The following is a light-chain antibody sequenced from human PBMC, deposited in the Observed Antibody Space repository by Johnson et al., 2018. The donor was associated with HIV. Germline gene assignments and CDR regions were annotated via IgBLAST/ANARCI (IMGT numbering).Light chain of an antibody. J-gene: IGLJ1*01. V-gene: IGLV1-51*02. CDR2: DND. CDR1: TSNIGDHS. Sequence: SVLSQPPSVSAAPGRWVTVSCSGTTSNIGDHSVSWFQHLPGAAPKLLIYDNDRRPSGVPDRFSGAKSAASATLDITGLQTGDEADYFCGTWDNSLNVYVFGTATKVTVL. CDR3: GTWDNSLNVYV.